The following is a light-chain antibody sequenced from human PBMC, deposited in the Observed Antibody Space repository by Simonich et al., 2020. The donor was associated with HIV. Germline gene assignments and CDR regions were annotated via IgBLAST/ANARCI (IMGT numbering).Light chain of an antibody. CDR1: QSVSYSSNNKNY. Sequence: DIVMTQSPDSLAVSLGERATINCKSSQSVSYSSNNKNYLAWYQKKPGQPPKLLIYWASTRESGVPDRFSGSGSGTDFTLTINSLQAEDVAVYYCQQYYSTLSYTFGQGTKLEIK. CDR2: WAS. CDR3: QQYYSTLSYT. V-gene: IGKV4-1*01. J-gene: IGKJ2*01.